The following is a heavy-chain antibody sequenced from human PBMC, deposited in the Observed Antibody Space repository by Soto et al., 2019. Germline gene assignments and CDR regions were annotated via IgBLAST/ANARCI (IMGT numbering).Heavy chain of an antibody. Sequence: QVQLQASGPGLVKPSETLSLTCTVYGGSISGGVHSWSWIRQPPGKGLEWIGHIFDSGSTYYNPSPKSRLTISVDTSNNQFSLRLSSVTVANTAVYYCAREIMTLTNDWYFDLWGRGTLVTGSS. CDR1: GGSISGGVHS. CDR3: AREIMTLTNDWYFDL. D-gene: IGHD2-8*01. CDR2: IFDSGST. V-gene: IGHV4-30-4*01. J-gene: IGHJ2*01.